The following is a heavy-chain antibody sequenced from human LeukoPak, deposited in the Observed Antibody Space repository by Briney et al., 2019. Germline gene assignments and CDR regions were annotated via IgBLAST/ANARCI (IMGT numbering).Heavy chain of an antibody. Sequence: SETLSLTCTVSGGSVTTHNWSWIRQPAGKGMEWIGCIYTSGSTSYNPSLKSRVTISGDWSKKQFSLGLSSVTAADTAMYYCTRGDGWYYPWGQGILVTVSS. J-gene: IGHJ5*02. CDR3: TRGDGWYYP. V-gene: IGHV4-4*07. CDR2: IYTSGST. CDR1: GGSVTTHN. D-gene: IGHD2-21*01.